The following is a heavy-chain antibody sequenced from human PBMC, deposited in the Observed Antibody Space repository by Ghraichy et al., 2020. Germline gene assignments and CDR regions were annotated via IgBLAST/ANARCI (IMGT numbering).Heavy chain of an antibody. D-gene: IGHD3-10*01. CDR3: ARSVLPPTSYYYYLLDV. J-gene: IGHJ6*02. V-gene: IGHV3-72*01. CDR2: SRNRGKSYTS. Sequence: GGSLRLSCAASGFTFSDHYMDWVRQAPGKGLEWVGRSRNRGKSYTSEYAASVKGRFTISRDDSRSSLYLQIDSLQIDDTAVYYCARSVLPPTSYYYYLLDVWGQGTTVTVSS. CDR1: GFTFSDHY.